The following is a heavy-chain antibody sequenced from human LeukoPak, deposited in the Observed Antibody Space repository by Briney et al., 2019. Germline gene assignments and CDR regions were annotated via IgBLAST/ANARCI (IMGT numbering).Heavy chain of an antibody. CDR3: AKDGGYCSSTSCQYFDY. CDR1: GFTFSSYG. D-gene: IGHD2-2*01. CDR2: ISYDGSNK. J-gene: IGHJ4*02. Sequence: AGGSLRLSCAASGFTFSSYGMHWVRQAPGKGLEWVAVISYDGSNKYYADSVKGRFTISRDNSKNTLYLQMNSLRAKDTAVYYCAKDGGYCSSTSCQYFDYWGQGTLVTVSS. V-gene: IGHV3-30*18.